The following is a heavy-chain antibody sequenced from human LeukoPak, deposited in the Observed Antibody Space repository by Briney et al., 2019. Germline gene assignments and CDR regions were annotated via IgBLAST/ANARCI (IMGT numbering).Heavy chain of an antibody. V-gene: IGHV4-34*01. CDR1: RGSFSGYY. Sequence: SETLSLTCAVYRGSFSGYYWSWIRQPPGKGLEWIGEINHSGSTNYNPSLKSRVTISVDTSKNQFSLKLRSVTAADTAVYYCARVGVGATDLRAYYYYYMDVWGKGTTVTVSS. J-gene: IGHJ6*03. CDR2: INHSGST. D-gene: IGHD1-26*01. CDR3: ARVGVGATDLRAYYYYYMDV.